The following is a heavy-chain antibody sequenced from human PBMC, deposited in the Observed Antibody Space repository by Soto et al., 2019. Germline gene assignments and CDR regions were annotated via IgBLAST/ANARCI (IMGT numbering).Heavy chain of an antibody. D-gene: IGHD1-26*01. CDR1: GGTFNSYA. Sequence: QVQLVQSGAEVKKPGSSVKVSCKASGGTFNSYAISWVRQAPGQGLEWMGGIIPIFGTANYAQKFQGRVTITADESTSTAYMELSSLRSEDTAVYYCASPGGGSYHPKYDYWGQGTLVTVSS. V-gene: IGHV1-69*01. J-gene: IGHJ4*02. CDR3: ASPGGGSYHPKYDY. CDR2: IIPIFGTA.